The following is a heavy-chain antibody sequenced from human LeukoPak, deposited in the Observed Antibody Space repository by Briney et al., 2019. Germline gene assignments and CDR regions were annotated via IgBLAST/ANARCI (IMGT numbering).Heavy chain of an antibody. J-gene: IGHJ3*02. CDR3: AKAHWGGLPGGFAFDI. D-gene: IGHD7-27*01. V-gene: IGHV3-9*03. Sequence: PGRSLRLSCAASGFTFDDYAMHWVRQAPGKGLEWVSGISWNSGSIGYADSVKGRFTISRDNAKNSLYLQMNSLRAEDMALYYCAKAHWGGLPGGFAFDIWGQGTMVTVSS. CDR1: GFTFDDYA. CDR2: ISWNSGSI.